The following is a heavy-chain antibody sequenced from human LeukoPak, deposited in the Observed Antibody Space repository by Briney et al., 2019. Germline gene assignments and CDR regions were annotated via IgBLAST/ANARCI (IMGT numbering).Heavy chain of an antibody. Sequence: SETLSLTCTVSGGSISSSSYYWGWIRQPPGKGLEWIGSIYYSGSTYYNPSLKSRVTISVDTSKNQFSLKLSSVTAADTAVYYCARLIAGMDVWGKGTTVTVSS. CDR1: GGSISSSSYY. J-gene: IGHJ6*03. V-gene: IGHV4-39*01. CDR2: IYYSGST. CDR3: ARLIAGMDV. D-gene: IGHD6-13*01.